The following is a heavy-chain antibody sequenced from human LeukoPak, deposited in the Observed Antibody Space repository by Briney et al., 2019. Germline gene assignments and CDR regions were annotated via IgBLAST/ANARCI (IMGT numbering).Heavy chain of an antibody. J-gene: IGHJ4*02. CDR2: ISGRGGST. D-gene: IGHD7-27*01. CDR3: AKAPRLGTTFDY. V-gene: IGHV3-23*01. CDR1: GFTFSSYA. Sequence: GGSLRLSCAASGFTFSSYAMSWVRQAPGKGLEWVSAISGRGGSTYYADSVKGRFTISRDNSKNTLYLQMNSLRAEDTAVYYCAKAPRLGTTFDYWGQGTLVTVSS.